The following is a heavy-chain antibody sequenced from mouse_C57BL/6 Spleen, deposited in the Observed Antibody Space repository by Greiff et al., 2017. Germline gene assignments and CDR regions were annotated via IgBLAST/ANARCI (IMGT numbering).Heavy chain of an antibody. CDR3: ASPREDYGSSSWFAY. D-gene: IGHD1-1*01. CDR1: GYTFTSYW. J-gene: IGHJ3*01. CDR2: IDPSDSYT. V-gene: IGHV1-69*01. Sequence: QVQLKQPGAELVMPGASVKLSCKASGYTFTSYWMHWVKQRPGQGLEWIGEIDPSDSYTNYNQKFKGKSTLTVDKSSSTAYMQLSSLTSEDSAVXYCASPREDYGSSSWFAYWGQGTLVTVSA.